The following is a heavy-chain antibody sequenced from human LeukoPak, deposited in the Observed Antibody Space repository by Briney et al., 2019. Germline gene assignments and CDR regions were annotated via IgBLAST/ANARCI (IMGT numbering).Heavy chain of an antibody. CDR2: ISSSSSYI. D-gene: IGHD3-22*01. CDR3: ARDLWGITMIVGPIEDY. J-gene: IGHJ4*02. Sequence: GGSLRLSCAASRFTFSSYSMNWVRQAPGKGLEWVSSISSSSSYIYYADSVKGRFTISRDNAKNSLYLQMNSLRAEDTAVYYCARDLWGITMIVGPIEDYWGQGTLVTVSS. CDR1: RFTFSSYS. V-gene: IGHV3-21*01.